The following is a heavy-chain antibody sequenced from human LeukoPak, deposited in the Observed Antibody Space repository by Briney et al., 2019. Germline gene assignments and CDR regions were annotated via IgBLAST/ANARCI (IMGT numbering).Heavy chain of an antibody. CDR1: GGTFSSYA. CDR2: IIPIFGTA. J-gene: IGHJ6*02. CDR3: ASPAPMVYAMQAVAGYYYYGMDI. V-gene: IGHV1-69*13. D-gene: IGHD2-8*01. Sequence: GASVKVSCKASGGTFSSYAISWVRQAPGQGLEWMGGIIPIFGTANYAQKFQGRVTITADESTSTAYMELSSLRSEDTAVYYCASPAPMVYAMQAVAGYYYYGMDIWGQGTTVTVSS.